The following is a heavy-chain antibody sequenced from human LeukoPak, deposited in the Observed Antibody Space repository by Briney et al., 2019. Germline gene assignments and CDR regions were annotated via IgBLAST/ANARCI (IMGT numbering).Heavy chain of an antibody. J-gene: IGHJ4*02. V-gene: IGHV4-59*05. CDR2: IHYSGST. CDR3: ARPTVGATTGFDY. Sequence: SETLSLTCSVSGGTITRYYWSWIRQPPGKGLEWIGSIHYSGSTYYNPSLKSRVTISVDTSKNQFSLKLSSVTAADTAVYYCARPTVGATTGFDYWGQGTLVTVSS. D-gene: IGHD1-26*01. CDR1: GGTITRYY.